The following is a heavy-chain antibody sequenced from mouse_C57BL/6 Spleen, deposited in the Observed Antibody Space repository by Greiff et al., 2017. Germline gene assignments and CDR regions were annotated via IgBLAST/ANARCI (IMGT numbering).Heavy chain of an antibody. J-gene: IGHJ4*01. V-gene: IGHV1-82*01. Sequence: VKLVESGPELVKPGASVKISCKASGYAFSSSWMNWVKQRPGKGLEWIGRIYPGDGDTNYNGKFKGKATLTADKSSSTAYMQLSSLTSEDSAVYFCARHGNWEYYAMDYWGQGTSVTVSS. CDR3: ARHGNWEYYAMDY. CDR1: GYAFSSSW. CDR2: IYPGDGDT. D-gene: IGHD2-1*01.